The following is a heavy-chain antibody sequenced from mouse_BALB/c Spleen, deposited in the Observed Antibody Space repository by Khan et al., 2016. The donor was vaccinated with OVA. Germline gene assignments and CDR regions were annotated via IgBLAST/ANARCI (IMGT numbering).Heavy chain of an antibody. Sequence: QVQLKQSGPGLVAPSQSLSITCTISGFSLTNYGVHWVRQPPGKGLEWLVLMWSDGSSTYNSALKSRLTISLDNSKSNALLKMHSLQTDDTAMYFCARHPYYHYNVMDYWGQGTSVTVSA. V-gene: IGHV2-6-1*01. CDR2: MWSDGSS. CDR1: GFSLTNYG. CDR3: ARHPYYHYNVMDY. D-gene: IGHD2-10*01. J-gene: IGHJ4*01.